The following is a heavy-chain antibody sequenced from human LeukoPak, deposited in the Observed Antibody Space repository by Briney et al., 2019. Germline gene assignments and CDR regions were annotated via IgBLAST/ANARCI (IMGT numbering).Heavy chain of an antibody. CDR1: GYTFTGYD. CDR3: ARGQSRYGDYWYFDL. D-gene: IGHD4-17*01. J-gene: IGHJ2*01. Sequence: GASVTVSCTASGYTFTGYDINWVRQATGQGLEWMGWMNPNSGNTGYAQKFQGRVTMTRNTPISTAYMELSSLRSEDTAVYYCARGQSRYGDYWYFDLWGRGTLVTVSS. V-gene: IGHV1-8*01. CDR2: MNPNSGNT.